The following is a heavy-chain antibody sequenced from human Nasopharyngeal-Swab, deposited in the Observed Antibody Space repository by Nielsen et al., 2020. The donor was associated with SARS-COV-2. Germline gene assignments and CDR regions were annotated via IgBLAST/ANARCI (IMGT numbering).Heavy chain of an antibody. D-gene: IGHD4-17*01. CDR3: ARDLGYGDYGGGFDY. V-gene: IGHV1-46*01. Sequence: WVRQAPGKGPEWMGIINPSGGRTSYAQKFQGRVTMTRDTSTSTVYMELSSLRSEDTAVYYCARDLGYGDYGGGFDYWGQGTLVTVSS. CDR2: INPSGGRT. J-gene: IGHJ4*02.